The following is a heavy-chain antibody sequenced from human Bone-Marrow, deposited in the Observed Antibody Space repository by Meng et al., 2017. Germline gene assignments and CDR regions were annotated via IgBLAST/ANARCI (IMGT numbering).Heavy chain of an antibody. CDR1: GGSISSYY. D-gene: IGHD3-10*01. CDR2: IYYSGST. J-gene: IGHJ5*02. Sequence: SETLSLTCTVSGGSISSYYWSWIRQPPGKGLEWIGYIYYSGSTNYNPSLKSRVTISVDTSKNQFSLKLSSVTAADTAVYYCAREFHHYYGSGSYYTNWFDPWGQGTLVTASS. CDR3: AREFHHYYGSGSYYTNWFDP. V-gene: IGHV4-59*01.